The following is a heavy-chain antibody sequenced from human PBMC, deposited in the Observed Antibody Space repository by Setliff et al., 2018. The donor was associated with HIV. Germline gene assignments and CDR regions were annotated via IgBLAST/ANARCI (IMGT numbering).Heavy chain of an antibody. CDR2: IYTSGP. V-gene: IGHV4-61*02. CDR3: VRGYCSNTTCYEDYYYMDV. Sequence: KPSETLSLTCTVSGDSISSGSNYWSWIRQPAGKGLEWIGRIYTSGPRYNPSLENRVTISVDTSKSQFFLMLTSVTATDTAVYYCVRGYCSNTTCYEDYYYMDVWGKGSTVTVSS. D-gene: IGHD2-2*01. J-gene: IGHJ6*03. CDR1: GDSISSGSNY.